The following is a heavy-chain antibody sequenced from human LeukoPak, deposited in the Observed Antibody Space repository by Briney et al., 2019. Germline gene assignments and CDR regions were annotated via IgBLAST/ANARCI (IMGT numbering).Heavy chain of an antibody. CDR2: IYYSGST. V-gene: IGHV4-39*02. D-gene: IGHD3-10*01. Sequence: SETLSLTCTVSGGSISSSSYYWGWIRQPPGKGLEWIGSIYYSGSTYYNPSLKSRVTISVDTSKNQFSLKLSSVIAADTAVYYCAREGKITMVRGVIRYYYMDVWGKGTTVTISS. CDR1: GGSISSSSYY. CDR3: AREGKITMVRGVIRYYYMDV. J-gene: IGHJ6*03.